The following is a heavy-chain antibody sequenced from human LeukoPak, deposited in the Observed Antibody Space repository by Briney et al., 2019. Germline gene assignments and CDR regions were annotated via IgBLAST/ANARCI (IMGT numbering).Heavy chain of an antibody. D-gene: IGHD1-1*01. CDR1: GFTFSTSA. CDR2: ISPTGGAI. CDR3: ASGIRARGFDY. Sequence: GGSLRLSCAASGFTFSTSAMNWVRQAPGRGLEWVSSISPTGGAIFYADSLRGRFTISRDNAKNSLYLQMNSLRAEDTALYFCASGIRARGFDYWGQGTLVTVSS. J-gene: IGHJ4*02. V-gene: IGHV3-21*01.